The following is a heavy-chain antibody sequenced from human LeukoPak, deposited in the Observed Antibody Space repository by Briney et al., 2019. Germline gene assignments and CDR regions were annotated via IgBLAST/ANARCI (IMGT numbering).Heavy chain of an antibody. V-gene: IGHV1-2*02. J-gene: IGHJ4*02. CDR3: ARVSCSGGSCYYRYFDY. D-gene: IGHD2-15*01. CDR2: INPNSGGT. Sequence: ASVKVSCKASGYTFTGYYMHWVRHAPGQGLEWMGWINPNSGGTNYAQKFQGRVTMTRDTSISTAYMELSRLRSDDTAVYYCARVSCSGGSCYYRYFDYWGQGTLVTVSS. CDR1: GYTFTGYY.